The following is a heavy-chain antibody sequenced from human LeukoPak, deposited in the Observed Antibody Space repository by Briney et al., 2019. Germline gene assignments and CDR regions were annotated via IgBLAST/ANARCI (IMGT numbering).Heavy chain of an antibody. CDR2: ISSSSSYI. D-gene: IGHD4-17*01. CDR3: AKDRGDYLLDY. V-gene: IGHV3-21*01. J-gene: IGHJ4*02. Sequence: GGSLRLSCAASGFTFSSYSMNWVRQAPGKGLEWVSSISSSSSYIYYADSVKGRFTISRDNSKNTLYLQMNSLRAEDTAVYYCAKDRGDYLLDYWGQGTLVAVSS. CDR1: GFTFSSYS.